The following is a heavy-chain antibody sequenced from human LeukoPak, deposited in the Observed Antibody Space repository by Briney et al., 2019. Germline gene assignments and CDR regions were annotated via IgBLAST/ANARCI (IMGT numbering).Heavy chain of an antibody. Sequence: GGSVRLSCVASGFTFSENWMHWVRQAPGKGLAWVSHINRDGGLTNYADSVKDRFTISRDNARNTVYLQMSSLRVEDTAIYFCAREEHRLAEAGTSAFDLGGQGTLVTVSP. J-gene: IGHJ3*01. V-gene: IGHV3-74*01. CDR2: INRDGGLT. CDR3: AREEHRLAEAGTSAFDL. D-gene: IGHD6-13*01. CDR1: GFTFSENW.